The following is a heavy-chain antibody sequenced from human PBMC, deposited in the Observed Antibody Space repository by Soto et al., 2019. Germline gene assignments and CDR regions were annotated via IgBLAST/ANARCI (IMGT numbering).Heavy chain of an antibody. CDR2: LYSGGST. Sequence: PSETLSPTCSVSGGSINSDDSFWGGVRQSPGKGLEWIGSLYSGGSTFYNPSLKSRVTISRDTSKHQFSLRLTSVTAADTAIYYCARQLPVGATSWFYPWGQGTLVTVSS. V-gene: IGHV4-39*01. D-gene: IGHD1-26*01. CDR3: ARQLPVGATSWFYP. CDR1: GGSINSDDSF. J-gene: IGHJ5*02.